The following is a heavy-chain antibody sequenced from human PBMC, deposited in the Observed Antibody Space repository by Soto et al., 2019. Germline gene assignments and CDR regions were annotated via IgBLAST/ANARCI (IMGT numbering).Heavy chain of an antibody. CDR3: AGSLAGTSGAGIVP. CDR2: ISDSGSS. CDR1: GGSFTNSF. J-gene: IGHJ5*02. Sequence: QVQLQESGPGLVKPSETLSLMCSVSGGSFTNSFWSWLRQPPGKGLELIGFISDSGSSKYSPSLYSRVTISTDTSKSPSSLTLTSATAADTAVNDCAGSLAGTSGAGIVPWGQGSLVTVSS. V-gene: IGHV4-59*08. D-gene: IGHD6-19*01.